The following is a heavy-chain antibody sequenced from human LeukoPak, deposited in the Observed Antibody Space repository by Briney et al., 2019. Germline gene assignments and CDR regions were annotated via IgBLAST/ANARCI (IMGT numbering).Heavy chain of an antibody. D-gene: IGHD2-15*01. CDR1: GFILSNYG. J-gene: IGHJ4*02. CDR3: ARSFEGSGRPRPVDY. V-gene: IGHV3-64*01. Sequence: GGSLTLSCAAAGFILSNYGVDWVSPAPGGGWEYVAWINMKGHNTPYPNSVRGRYTMSRDNSKTTVFLQMCSLRPQDSVLVYCARSFEGSGRPRPVDYWGQGTLVTVSS. CDR2: INMKGHNT.